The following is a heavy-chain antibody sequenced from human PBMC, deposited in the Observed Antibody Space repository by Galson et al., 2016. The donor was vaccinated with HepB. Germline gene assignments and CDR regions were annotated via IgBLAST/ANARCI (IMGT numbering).Heavy chain of an antibody. CDR3: ASHTRGQYDSGRYEFNY. CDR1: GVTFRSYI. CDR2: IIPIFHNV. J-gene: IGHJ4*02. D-gene: IGHD3-10*01. Sequence: SVKVSCKASGVTFRSYIITWVRQAPGQGLEWTGAIIPIFHNVKSAQKFLGRVIITADASPSTVYMELSSLRSQDTAVYFCASHTRGQYDSGRYEFNYWGQGTLVTVSS. V-gene: IGHV1-69*13.